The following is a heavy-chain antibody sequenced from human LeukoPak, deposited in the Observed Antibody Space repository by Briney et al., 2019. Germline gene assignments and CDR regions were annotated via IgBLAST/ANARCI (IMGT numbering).Heavy chain of an antibody. CDR3: ARELGGFDY. CDR2: ISWNSGSI. V-gene: IGHV3-9*01. CDR1: GFTFDDYA. J-gene: IGHJ4*02. D-gene: IGHD7-27*01. Sequence: PGRSLRLSCAASGFTFDDYAMHWVRQAPGKGLEWVSGISWNSGSIGYADSVKGRFTISRDNAKNSLYLQMNSLRAEDTALYYCARELGGFDYWGQGTLVTVSS.